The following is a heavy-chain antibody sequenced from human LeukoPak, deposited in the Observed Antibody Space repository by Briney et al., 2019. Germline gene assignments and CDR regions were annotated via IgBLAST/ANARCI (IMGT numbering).Heavy chain of an antibody. J-gene: IGHJ4*02. CDR2: INHSGST. Sequence: SETLSLTCAVYGGSFSGYYWSWIRQPPGKGLEWIGGINHSGSTNYNPSLKSRVTISVDTSKNQFSLKLSPVTAADTAVYYCARHLGDWAPDYWGQGTLVTVSS. CDR1: GGSFSGYY. D-gene: IGHD1-26*01. V-gene: IGHV4-34*01. CDR3: ARHLGDWAPDY.